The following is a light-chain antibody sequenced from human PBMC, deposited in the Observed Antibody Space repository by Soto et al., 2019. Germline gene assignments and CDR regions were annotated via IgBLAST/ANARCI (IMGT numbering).Light chain of an antibody. Sequence: IQMTQSQASVSASVGDRVTITCRAGPNIGKYLAWYQQKPGKAPKLLIHSATILQGGVPSRFNGSGSGTEFTLTINSLQPEDSVTYYCQQANSFPMTFGQGTRLEIK. CDR2: SAT. V-gene: IGKV1-12*01. J-gene: IGKJ5*01. CDR3: QQANSFPMT. CDR1: PNIGKY.